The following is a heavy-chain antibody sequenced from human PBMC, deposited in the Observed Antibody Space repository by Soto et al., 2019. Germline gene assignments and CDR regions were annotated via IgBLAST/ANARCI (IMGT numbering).Heavy chain of an antibody. CDR3: ARDHVGSCGGDCFRSKTRYYYGMYV. Sequence: GASVKVSCKASGGIFSSYAISWVRQAPGQGLEWMGGIMPIFGTANYAQKFQGRVTITADESTSTAYMELSSLRSEDTAVYYCARDHVGSCGGDCFRSKTRYYYGMYVWGQGTTATVSS. D-gene: IGHD2-21*02. V-gene: IGHV1-69*13. J-gene: IGHJ6*02. CDR2: IMPIFGTA. CDR1: GGIFSSYA.